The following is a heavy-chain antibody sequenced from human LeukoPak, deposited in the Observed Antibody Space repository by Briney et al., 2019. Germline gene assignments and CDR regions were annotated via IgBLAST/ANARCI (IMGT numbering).Heavy chain of an antibody. CDR3: ARPRYYDSSGYYPPRRSAFDI. J-gene: IGHJ3*02. V-gene: IGHV4-34*01. Sequence: SETLSLTCAVYGGSFSGYYWSWIRQPPGKGLEWIGEINHSGSTNYNPSLKSRVTISVDTSKNQFSLKLSSVTAADTAVYYCARPRYYDSSGYYPPRRSAFDIWGQGTMVTVSS. D-gene: IGHD3-22*01. CDR2: INHSGST. CDR1: GGSFSGYY.